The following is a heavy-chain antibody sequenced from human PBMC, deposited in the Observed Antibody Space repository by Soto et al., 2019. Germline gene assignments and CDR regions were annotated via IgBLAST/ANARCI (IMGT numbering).Heavy chain of an antibody. V-gene: IGHV1-18*04. CDR1: GYTFINYG. Sequence: ASVKVSCKASGYTFINYGISWVRQAPGQGLEWLGLINTYSDRTNYAQEFQGRVSMTTEKSTSTVYMELRSLRSGDTALCYCARAYPGRGYFDHWGQGSLVTVSS. CDR3: ARAYPGRGYFDH. CDR2: INTYSDRT. D-gene: IGHD2-8*02. J-gene: IGHJ4*02.